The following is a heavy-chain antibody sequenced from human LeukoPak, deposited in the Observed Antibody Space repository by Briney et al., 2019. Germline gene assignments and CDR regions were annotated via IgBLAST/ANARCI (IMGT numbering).Heavy chain of an antibody. Sequence: ASVKVSCKASGYIFTGYYIHWVRQAPAQGLEWMGRINPNSGGTNYAQTFQGRVTMTRDTSISTAYMELSRLRSDDTAVYYCARDYCSGGSCYYFDYWGQGTRVTVSS. CDR1: GYIFTGYY. J-gene: IGHJ4*02. CDR2: INPNSGGT. CDR3: ARDYCSGGSCYYFDY. V-gene: IGHV1-2*06. D-gene: IGHD2-15*01.